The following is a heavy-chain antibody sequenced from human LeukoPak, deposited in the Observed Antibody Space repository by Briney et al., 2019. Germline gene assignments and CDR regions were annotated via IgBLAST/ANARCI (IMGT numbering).Heavy chain of an antibody. CDR1: GFTFSSYS. CDR3: ARGLPNWNYEA. J-gene: IGHJ5*02. CDR2: ISSSSSYV. D-gene: IGHD1-7*01. Sequence: GGSLRLFCAASGFTFSSYSMNWVRQAPGKGLEWVSSISSSSSYVYYADSVKGRFTISRDNAKNSLYLQMNSLRAEDTAVYYCARGLPNWNYEAWGQGTLVTVSS. V-gene: IGHV3-21*01.